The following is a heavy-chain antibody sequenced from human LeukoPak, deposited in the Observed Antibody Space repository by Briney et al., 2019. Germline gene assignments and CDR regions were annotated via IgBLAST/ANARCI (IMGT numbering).Heavy chain of an antibody. V-gene: IGHV3-21*04. CDR2: ISSSSSYI. CDR1: GFTFSSYS. D-gene: IGHD3-10*01. J-gene: IGHJ3*02. Sequence: PGGSLRLSCAASGFTFSSYSMNWVRQAPGKGLEWVSSISSSSSYIYYADSVKGRFTISRDNSKNTLYLQMNSLRAEDTAVYYCARSRAGSGSYFGAFDIWGQGTMVTVSS. CDR3: ARSRAGSGSYFGAFDI.